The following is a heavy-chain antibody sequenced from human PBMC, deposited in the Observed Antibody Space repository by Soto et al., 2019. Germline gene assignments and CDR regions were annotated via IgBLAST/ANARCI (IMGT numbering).Heavy chain of an antibody. CDR3: ARGEVDYYGSGRRRYFQH. J-gene: IGHJ1*01. CDR1: GGSISSYD. Sequence: SATLSLTCPVDGGSISSYDLRLIRQPPGKGLEWIGYIYYSGSTNYNPSLKSRVTISVDTSKNQFSLKLSSVTAADTAVYYCARGEVDYYGSGRRRYFQHWGQGTLVTVFS. V-gene: IGHV4-59*01. CDR2: IYYSGST. D-gene: IGHD3-10*01.